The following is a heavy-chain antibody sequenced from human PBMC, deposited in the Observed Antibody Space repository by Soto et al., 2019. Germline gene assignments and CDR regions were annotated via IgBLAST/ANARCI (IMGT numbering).Heavy chain of an antibody. Sequence: LSLTCTVSGGSISSSSYYWGWIRQPPGKGLEWIGSIYYSGSTYYNPSLKSRVTISVDTSKNQFSLKLSSVTAADTAVYYCARLRPAAIGDYWYQGTLVTVFS. CDR1: GGSISSSSYY. J-gene: IGHJ4*02. CDR3: ARLRPAAIGDY. V-gene: IGHV4-39*01. D-gene: IGHD2-2*02. CDR2: IYYSGST.